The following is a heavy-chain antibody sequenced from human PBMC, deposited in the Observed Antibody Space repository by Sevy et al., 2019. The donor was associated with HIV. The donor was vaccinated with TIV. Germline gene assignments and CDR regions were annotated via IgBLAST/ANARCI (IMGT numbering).Heavy chain of an antibody. CDR1: GGTFSSYA. D-gene: IGHD3-10*01. CDR2: IIPIFGTA. J-gene: IGHJ5*02. Sequence: ASVKVSCKASGGTFSSYAISWVRQAPGQGLEWMGGIIPIFGTANYPQKFQGRVTITADESTSTAYMELSSLRSEDTAVYYCARVMVPRVIVDPWGQGTLVTVSS. V-gene: IGHV1-69*13. CDR3: ARVMVPRVIVDP.